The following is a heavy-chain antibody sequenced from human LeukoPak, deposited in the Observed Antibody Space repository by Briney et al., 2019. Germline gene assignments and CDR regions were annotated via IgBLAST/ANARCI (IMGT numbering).Heavy chain of an antibody. V-gene: IGHV3-23*01. J-gene: IGHJ1*01. CDR3: AKDGYDSSGTIGEYFQH. CDR2: ISGSGGST. Sequence: GGSLRFSCAASGFTFSSYAMSWVRQAPGKGLEWVSAISGSGGSTYYADSVKGRFTISRDNSKNTLYLQMNSLRAEDTAVYYCAKDGYDSSGTIGEYFQHWGQGTLVTVSS. CDR1: GFTFSSYA. D-gene: IGHD3-22*01.